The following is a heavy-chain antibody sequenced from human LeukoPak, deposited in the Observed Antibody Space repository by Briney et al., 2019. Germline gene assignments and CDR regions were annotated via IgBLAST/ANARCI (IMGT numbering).Heavy chain of an antibody. V-gene: IGHV1-18*01. D-gene: IGHD1-26*01. CDR2: ISAYNGNT. J-gene: IGHJ6*03. CDR3: ASLKVGATGHYYYYYMDV. CDR1: GYTFINYG. Sequence: ASVKVSCKASGYTFINYGISWVRQAPGRGLEWMGWISAYNGNTNYAQKLQGRVTMTTDTSTSTAYMELRSLRSDDTAVYYCASLKVGATGHYYYYYMDVWGKGTTVTVSS.